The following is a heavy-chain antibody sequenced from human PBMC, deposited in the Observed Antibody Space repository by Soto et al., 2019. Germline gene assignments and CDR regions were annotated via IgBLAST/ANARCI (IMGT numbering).Heavy chain of an antibody. CDR2: IYPGDSDT. V-gene: IGHV5-51*01. J-gene: IGHJ5*02. CDR1: GYSFTSYW. CDR3: ARHPISHYYGSGSWTNWFDP. D-gene: IGHD3-10*01. Sequence: PGESLKISCKGSGYSFTSYWIGWVRQMPGKGLEWMGIIYPGDSDTRYSPSFQGQVTISADKSISTAYLQWSSLKASDTAMYYCARHPISHYYGSGSWTNWFDPWGQGTLVTVSS.